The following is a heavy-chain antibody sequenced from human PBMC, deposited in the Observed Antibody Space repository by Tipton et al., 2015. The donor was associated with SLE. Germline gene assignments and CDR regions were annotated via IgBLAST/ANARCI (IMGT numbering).Heavy chain of an antibody. CDR3: ARDGFGGVPNY. V-gene: IGHV4-39*01. CDR2: IYYSGST. Sequence: TLSLTCTVSGGSISSSSYYWGWIRQPPGKGLEWIGSIYYSGSTYYNPSLKSRVTISVDTSKNQFSLKLSSVTAADTAVYYCARDGFGGVPNYWGQGPLVTVSS. J-gene: IGHJ4*02. D-gene: IGHD3-16*01. CDR1: GGSISSSSYY.